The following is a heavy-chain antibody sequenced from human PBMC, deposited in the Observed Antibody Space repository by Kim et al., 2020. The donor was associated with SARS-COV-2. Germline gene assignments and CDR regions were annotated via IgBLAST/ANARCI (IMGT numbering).Heavy chain of an antibody. J-gene: IGHJ6*02. V-gene: IGHV3-66*01. CDR3: ARDATDYGDYWSGYYYGMDV. CDR2: IYSGGST. CDR1: GFTVSSNY. Sequence: GGSLRLSCAASGFTVSSNYMSWVRQAPGKGLEWVSVIYSGGSTYYADSVKDRFTISRDNSKNTLYLQMNSLRAEDTAVYYCARDATDYGDYWSGYYYGMDVWGQGTTVTVSS. D-gene: IGHD4-17*01.